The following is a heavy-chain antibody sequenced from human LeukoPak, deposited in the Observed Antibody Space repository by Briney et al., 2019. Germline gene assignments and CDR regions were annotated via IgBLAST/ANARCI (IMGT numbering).Heavy chain of an antibody. CDR1: GGSFSGYY. CDR2: INHSGST. Sequence: SETLSLTCAVYGGSFSGYYWSWIRQPPGKGLEWIGEINHSGSTNYNPSLKSRVTISVDTSKNQFSLKLSSVTAADTAVYYCARGYGSGSCLYYYYMDVWGKGTTVTASS. V-gene: IGHV4-34*01. J-gene: IGHJ6*03. CDR3: ARGYGSGSCLYYYYMDV. D-gene: IGHD3-10*01.